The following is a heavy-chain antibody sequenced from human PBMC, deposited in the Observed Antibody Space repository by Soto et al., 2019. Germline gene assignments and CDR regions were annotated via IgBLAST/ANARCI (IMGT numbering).Heavy chain of an antibody. CDR3: AREMGKGITIFGVATSYNWFDP. CDR2: IYYSGST. Sequence: SETLSLTCTVSGGSISSYYWSGIRQPPGKGLEWIGDIYYSGSTNCNPSLKSRVTISVDTAKNQFSLKLSSGTAADTAVYYCAREMGKGITIFGVATSYNWFDPWGQGTLVTVSS. CDR1: GGSISSYY. J-gene: IGHJ5*02. V-gene: IGHV4-59*01. D-gene: IGHD3-3*01.